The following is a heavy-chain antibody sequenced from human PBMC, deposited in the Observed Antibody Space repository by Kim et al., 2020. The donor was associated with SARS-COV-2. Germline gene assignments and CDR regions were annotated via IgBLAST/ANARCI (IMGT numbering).Heavy chain of an antibody. V-gene: IGHV4-34*01. CDR3: ARGERYFDWLFFY. D-gene: IGHD3-9*01. CDR2: INHSGST. Sequence: SETLSLTCAVYGGSFSGYYWSWIRQPPGKGLEWIGEINHSGSTNYNPSLKSRVTISVDTSKNQFSLKLSSVTAADTAVYYCARGERYFDWLFFYWGQGTLVTVSS. CDR1: GGSFSGYY. J-gene: IGHJ4*02.